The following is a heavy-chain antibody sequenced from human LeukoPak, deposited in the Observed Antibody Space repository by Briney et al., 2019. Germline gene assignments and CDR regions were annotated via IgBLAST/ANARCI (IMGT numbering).Heavy chain of an antibody. V-gene: IGHV1-69*04. CDR1: GGTFSSYA. CDR3: ARDWSSSSWEEDFDY. Sequence: ASVNLSCNASGGTFSSYAISWVRQAPGQGLEWMGMIIPILGIANYAQKFQGRVTITADKSTSTAYMELSSLRSEDTAVYYCARDWSSSSWEEDFDYWGQGTLVTVSS. CDR2: IIPILGIA. D-gene: IGHD6-13*01. J-gene: IGHJ4*02.